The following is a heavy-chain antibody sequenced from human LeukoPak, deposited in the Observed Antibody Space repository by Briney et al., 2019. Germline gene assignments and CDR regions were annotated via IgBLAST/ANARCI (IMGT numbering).Heavy chain of an antibody. CDR3: ARKSIAVAGRKPYDS. Sequence: SETLSLTCAVYGGSFSGYYWSWIRHPQGKGMEWIGEINHSGSTNYTPSLTSRVTISVDTSKNQFSLRLSSVTAADTAVYYCARKSIAVAGRKPYDSWDQGSLVTVSS. CDR1: GGSFSGYY. CDR2: INHSGST. J-gene: IGHJ4*02. D-gene: IGHD6-13*01. V-gene: IGHV4-34*01.